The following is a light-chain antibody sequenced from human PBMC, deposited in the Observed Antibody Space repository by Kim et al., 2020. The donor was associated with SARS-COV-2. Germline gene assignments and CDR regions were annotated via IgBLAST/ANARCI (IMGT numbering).Light chain of an antibody. CDR3: LLSYGDTRKI. CDR1: TGTLTSGHF. Sequence: GGTVTLTCGSNTGTLTSGHFPYWFQQKPGQAPRALIYNTDYKYSWTPARFSGSLLGGKAALTLSDAQAEDEADYYCLLSYGDTRKIFGGGTQLT. J-gene: IGLJ2*01. CDR2: NTD. V-gene: IGLV7-46*01.